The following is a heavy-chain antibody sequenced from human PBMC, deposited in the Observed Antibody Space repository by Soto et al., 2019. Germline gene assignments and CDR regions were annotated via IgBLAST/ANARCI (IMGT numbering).Heavy chain of an antibody. CDR1: GGSISSYY. D-gene: IGHD2-15*01. V-gene: IGHV4-59*01. Sequence: PSETLSLTCTVSGGSISSYYWSWIRQPPGKGLEWIGYIYYSGSTNYNPSLKSRVTISVDTSKNQFSLKLSSVTAADTAVYYCARVTVATISPRCSGGSCPGLNWFDPWGQGTLVTVSS. J-gene: IGHJ5*02. CDR3: ARVTVATISPRCSGGSCPGLNWFDP. CDR2: IYYSGST.